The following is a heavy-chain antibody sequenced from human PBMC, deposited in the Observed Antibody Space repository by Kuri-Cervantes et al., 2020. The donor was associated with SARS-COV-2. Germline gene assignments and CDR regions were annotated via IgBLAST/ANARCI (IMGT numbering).Heavy chain of an antibody. V-gene: IGHV3-15*01. CDR1: GFTFSNAW. CDR2: SKSKTDGGTT. Sequence: GESLKISCAASGFTFSNAWMSWVRQAPGKGLEWVGRSKSKTDGGTTDYAAPVKGRFTISRDDSKSIAYLQMNSLKTEDTAVYYCTRFPDTMVRGVMTPIDYWGQGTLVTVSS. D-gene: IGHD3-10*01. CDR3: TRFPDTMVRGVMTPIDY. J-gene: IGHJ4*02.